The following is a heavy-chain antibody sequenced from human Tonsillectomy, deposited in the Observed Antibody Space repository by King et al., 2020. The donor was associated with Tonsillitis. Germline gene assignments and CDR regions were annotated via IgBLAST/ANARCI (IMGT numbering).Heavy chain of an antibody. CDR1: GFTFSSYT. V-gene: IGHV3-21*01. J-gene: IGHJ6*02. CDR3: ARDLIAAAFFTGYGMDV. Sequence: VQLVESGGGLVKPGGSLRLSCAASGFTFSSYTMNWVRQAPGKGLEWVSSITSSSSYIYYTDSVKGRFTISRDNAKNSLFLQMNSLRAEDTAMYYCARDLIAAAFFTGYGMDVWGQGTTVTVSS. D-gene: IGHD6-13*01. CDR2: ITSSSSYI.